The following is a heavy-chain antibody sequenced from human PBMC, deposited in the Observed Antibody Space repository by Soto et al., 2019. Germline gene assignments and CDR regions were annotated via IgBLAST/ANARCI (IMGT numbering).Heavy chain of an antibody. D-gene: IGHD2-2*01. Sequence: PGGSLRLSCAASGFTFSTYTMSWVRRAPGKGLEWVSAISGSGASPSYADSVQGRFTISRDNPKRTLYLQMNNLRAEDTTVYKCAKARCSTTNCYVPDYWGQGTLVTVSS. J-gene: IGHJ4*02. CDR1: GFTFSTYT. CDR3: AKARCSTTNCYVPDY. V-gene: IGHV3-23*01. CDR2: ISGSGASP.